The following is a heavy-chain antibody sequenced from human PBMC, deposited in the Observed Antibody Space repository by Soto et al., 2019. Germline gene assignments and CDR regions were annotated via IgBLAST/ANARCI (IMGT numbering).Heavy chain of an antibody. D-gene: IGHD3-10*01. V-gene: IGHV4-59*01. CDR2: TYFTGTT. Sequence: WTWIRQPPGKGLEWIGYTYFTGTTDYNPSLKSRVTISAVPSKNQFSLTLTSVTAADTAVYYCAREGRRISMIRGFDSWGQGILVTVSS. J-gene: IGHJ4*02. CDR3: AREGRRISMIRGFDS.